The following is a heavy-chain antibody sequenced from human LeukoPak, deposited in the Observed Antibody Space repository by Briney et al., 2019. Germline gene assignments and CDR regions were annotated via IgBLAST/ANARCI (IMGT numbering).Heavy chain of an antibody. CDR2: IKQDGSEK. V-gene: IGHV3-7*04. CDR3: AKDYDSSGYYRNYFQH. D-gene: IGHD3-22*01. Sequence: GGSLRLSCAASGFTLSSYWMSWVRQAPGKGLEWVANIKQDGSEKYYVDSVKGRFTISRDNSKNTLYLQMNSLRAEDTAVYYCAKDYDSSGYYRNYFQHWGQGTLVTVSS. J-gene: IGHJ1*01. CDR1: GFTLSSYW.